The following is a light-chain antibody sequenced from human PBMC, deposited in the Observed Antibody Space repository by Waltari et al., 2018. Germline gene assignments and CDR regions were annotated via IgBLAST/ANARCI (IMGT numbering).Light chain of an antibody. V-gene: IGKV3-20*01. CDR3: QQYGSSPRNT. J-gene: IGKJ2*01. CDR2: DAS. CDR1: QSVSSRY. Sequence: IVLTPPPATLSLSPGEKATLSCRASQSVSSRYLAWYQQKPGQAPRLLIYDASSRATGIPDRFSGSGSGTDFTLTISRLGPEDVAVYYCQQYGSSPRNTFGQGTKLEIK.